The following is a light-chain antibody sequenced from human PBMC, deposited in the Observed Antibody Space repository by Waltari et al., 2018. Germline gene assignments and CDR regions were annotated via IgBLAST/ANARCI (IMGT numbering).Light chain of an antibody. Sequence: EIVLTQSPGTLSLFPGERATLSCRASQSVGRSLAWYQQKPGQAPRLLIYDASRRATGIPDRFSGSGSGTDFSLTITRLEPEDFAVYVGQHYVRLPVTFGQGTKVEIK. CDR1: QSVGRS. V-gene: IGKV3-20*01. CDR2: DAS. J-gene: IGKJ1*01. CDR3: QHYVRLPVT.